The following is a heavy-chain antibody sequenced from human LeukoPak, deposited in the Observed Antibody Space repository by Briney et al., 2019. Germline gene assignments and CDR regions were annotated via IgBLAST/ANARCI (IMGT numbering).Heavy chain of an antibody. CDR3: ARSNWYEYFDN. D-gene: IGHD1-20*01. V-gene: IGHV4-4*09. CDR2: VYTSGST. J-gene: IGHJ4*02. Sequence: SETLSLTCTVSGGSIGSYYWSWIRQPPGKGLEWIGYVYTSGSTNYNPSFKSRITISADTSKNQFSLRLTSVTAADTALYYCARSNWYEYFDNWGQGTLVTVSS. CDR1: GGSIGSYY.